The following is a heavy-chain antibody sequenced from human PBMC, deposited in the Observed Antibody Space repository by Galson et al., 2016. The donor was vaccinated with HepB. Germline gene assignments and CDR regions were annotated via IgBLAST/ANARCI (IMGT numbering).Heavy chain of an antibody. J-gene: IGHJ5*02. CDR2: ISSDRMKR. D-gene: IGHD2-2*02. CDR3: AKGGASGTYTNWFDP. CDR1: GFIFNTYG. Sequence: SLRLSCAASGFIFNTYGMHWVRQAPGQGPEGVAVISSDRMKRNYSDSLKGRFTVSRDNSKNTLYLEVHVLKTEDTAIYYCAKGGASGTYTNWFDPWGQGTLLIVSS. V-gene: IGHV3-30*18.